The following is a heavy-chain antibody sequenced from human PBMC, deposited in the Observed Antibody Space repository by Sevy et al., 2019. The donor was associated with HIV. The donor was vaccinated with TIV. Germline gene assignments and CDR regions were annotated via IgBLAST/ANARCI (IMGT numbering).Heavy chain of an antibody. CDR3: TTDLTSSGWTGY. D-gene: IGHD6-19*01. CDR2: IKSKTDGGTT. V-gene: IGHV3-15*01. Sequence: GGSLRLSCAASGFTFSNAWMSWVRQAPGKGLEWVGRIKSKTDGGTTDNAAPVKGRFTISRDDSKNTLYLQMNSLKTEDTAVYYCTTDLTSSGWTGYWGQGTLVTVSS. CDR1: GFTFSNAW. J-gene: IGHJ4*02.